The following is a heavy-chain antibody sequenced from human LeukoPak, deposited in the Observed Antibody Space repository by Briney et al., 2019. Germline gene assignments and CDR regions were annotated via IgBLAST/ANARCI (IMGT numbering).Heavy chain of an antibody. CDR3: ARGASSIGAFDI. CDR2: IYHSGST. J-gene: IGHJ3*02. D-gene: IGHD6-6*01. V-gene: IGHV4-30-2*01. CDR1: GGSISSGGYS. Sequence: SQTLSLTSAVSGGSISSGGYSWSWIRQPPGKGLEWIGYIYHSGSTYYNPSLKSRVTISVDRSKNQFSLKLSSVTAADTAVYYCARGASSIGAFDIWGQGTMVTVSS.